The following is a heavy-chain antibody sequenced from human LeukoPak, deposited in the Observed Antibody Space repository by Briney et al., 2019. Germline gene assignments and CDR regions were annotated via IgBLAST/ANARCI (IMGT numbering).Heavy chain of an antibody. CDR2: ISGSGGST. V-gene: IGHV3-23*01. CDR1: GFTFSSYA. Sequence: GRSLRLSCAASGFTFSSYAMHWVRQAPGKGLEWVSVISGSGGSTYYADSVKGRFTISRDNSKNTLYLQMNSLRAEDTAVYYCARDRRYDSSTPDYWGQGTLVTVSS. D-gene: IGHD3-22*01. CDR3: ARDRRYDSSTPDY. J-gene: IGHJ4*02.